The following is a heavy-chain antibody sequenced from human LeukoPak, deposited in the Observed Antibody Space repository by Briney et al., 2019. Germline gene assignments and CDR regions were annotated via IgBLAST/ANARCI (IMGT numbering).Heavy chain of an antibody. CDR3: ASSNYVSYYYYYMDV. J-gene: IGHJ6*03. Sequence: SETLSLTCTVSGGSISSGSYYWSWIRQPAGKGLEWIGRIYTSGSTNYNPSLKSRVTISIPTFKNQFSLKLRSVTAADTAVYYCASSNYVSYYYYYMDVWGRGTTVTV. CDR2: IYTSGST. V-gene: IGHV4-61*02. D-gene: IGHD4-11*01. CDR1: GGSISSGSYY.